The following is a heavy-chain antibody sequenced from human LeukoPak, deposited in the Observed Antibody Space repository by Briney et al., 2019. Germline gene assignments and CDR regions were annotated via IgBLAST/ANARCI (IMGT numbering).Heavy chain of an antibody. CDR2: IIPILGIA. J-gene: IGHJ4*02. V-gene: IGHV1-69*04. Sequence: VASVKVSCKASGGTFSSYAISWVRQAPGQGLEWMGRIIPILGIANYAQKFQGRVTITADKSTSTAYMELSSLRSEDTAVYYCARAPIDYGGNLDYWGQGTLVTVSS. CDR1: GGTFSSYA. CDR3: ARAPIDYGGNLDY. D-gene: IGHD4-23*01.